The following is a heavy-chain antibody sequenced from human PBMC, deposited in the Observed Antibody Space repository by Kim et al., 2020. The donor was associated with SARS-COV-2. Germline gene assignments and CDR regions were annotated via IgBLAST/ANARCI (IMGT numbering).Heavy chain of an antibody. J-gene: IGHJ4*02. CDR2: ISSSSSYI. Sequence: GGSLRLSCAASGFTFSSYSMNWVRQAPGKGLEWVSSISSSSSYIYYADSVKGRFTISRDNAKNSLYLQMNSLRAEDTAVYYCARELYVDTAMHFDYWGQGTLVTVSS. CDR3: ARELYVDTAMHFDY. V-gene: IGHV3-21*01. D-gene: IGHD5-18*01. CDR1: GFTFSSYS.